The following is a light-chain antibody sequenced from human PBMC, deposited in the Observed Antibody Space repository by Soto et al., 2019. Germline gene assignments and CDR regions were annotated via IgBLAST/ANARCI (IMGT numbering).Light chain of an antibody. CDR1: SGHNNNA. Sequence: QPVLTQSPSASASLGASVRLTCTLSSGHNNNAITWHQQQPEKGPRYLMKLNSDGSHTRGDGIPDRFSGSSSGAERYLTISSLPSEDEADYYCQTWGADFWVFGGGTTLTVL. J-gene: IGLJ3*02. CDR2: LNSDGSH. V-gene: IGLV4-69*01. CDR3: QTWGADFWV.